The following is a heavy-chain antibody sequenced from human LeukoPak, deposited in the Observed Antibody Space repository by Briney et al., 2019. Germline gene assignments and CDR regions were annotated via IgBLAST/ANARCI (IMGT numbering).Heavy chain of an antibody. V-gene: IGHV1-18*01. D-gene: IGHD3-22*01. J-gene: IGHJ4*02. CDR1: GYTFPSHS. CDR2: ISAYNGNT. CDR3: ARYAYDSSSYC. Sequence: GASVKVSCQHCGYTFPSHSLSYVGLAPGQGLEWMGWISAYNGNTNYAQKLQGRVTMTTDTSTSTAYMQLRSLRSDHTAVYYYARYAYDSSSYCWGQGTLVTVSS.